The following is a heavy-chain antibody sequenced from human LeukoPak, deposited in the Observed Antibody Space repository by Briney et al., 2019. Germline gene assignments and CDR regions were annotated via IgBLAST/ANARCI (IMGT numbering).Heavy chain of an antibody. CDR3: AREVGSGYIDY. Sequence: GGSLRLSCAASGFTFSSYWMTWVRQGPGTGLEWVANIKQDGSDKYCVDSVKGRFTISRDNAKNSLYLQMNGLRAEDTAIYYCAREVGSGYIDYWGQGTLVTVSS. J-gene: IGHJ4*02. CDR1: GFTFSSYW. V-gene: IGHV3-7*05. D-gene: IGHD6-19*01. CDR2: IKQDGSDK.